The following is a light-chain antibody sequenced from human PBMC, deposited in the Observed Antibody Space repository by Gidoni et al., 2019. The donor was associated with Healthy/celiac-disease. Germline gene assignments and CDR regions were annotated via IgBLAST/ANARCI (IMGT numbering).Light chain of an antibody. V-gene: IGKV3-20*01. CDR1: QSVSSSY. J-gene: IGKJ2*01. CDR2: GAS. CDR3: QQYSSSPMYT. Sequence: DIVLTQSPGTLSLSPGERATLSCRASQSVSSSYLAWYQQKPGQAPRLLIYGASSRATGIPDRCSGSGSGTDFTLTISRLEPEDFAVYYCQQYSSSPMYTFGQGTKLEIK.